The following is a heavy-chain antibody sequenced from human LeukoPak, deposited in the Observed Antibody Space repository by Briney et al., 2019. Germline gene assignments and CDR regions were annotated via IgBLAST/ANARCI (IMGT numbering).Heavy chain of an antibody. J-gene: IGHJ3*02. D-gene: IGHD3-22*01. CDR3: ARGGWYYNDSSGYYYVGAFDI. CDR2: MNPNSGNT. Sequence: ASVKVSCKASGYTFTSYDINWVRQATGQGLEWMGWMNPNSGNTGYAQKFQGRVTITRNTSISTAYMELSSLRSEDTAVYYCARGGWYYNDSSGYYYVGAFDIWGQGTMVTVSS. CDR1: GYTFTSYD. V-gene: IGHV1-8*03.